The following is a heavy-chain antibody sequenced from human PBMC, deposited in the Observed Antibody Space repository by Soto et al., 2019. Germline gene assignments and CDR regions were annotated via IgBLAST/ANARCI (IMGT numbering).Heavy chain of an antibody. CDR2: IYAGGNT. CDR3: ARVTAFYDILTSSYALNYFDY. D-gene: IGHD3-9*01. V-gene: IGHV3-53*01. CDR1: GFSVTSNY. Sequence: LRLSCAASGFSVTSNYMTWVRQAPGKGLECVSVIYAGGNTYYPDSVKGRFTVSSDNSKNTLFLQMNNLRAEDTAVYYCARVTAFYDILTSSYALNYFDYWGQGTRVTVSS. J-gene: IGHJ4*02.